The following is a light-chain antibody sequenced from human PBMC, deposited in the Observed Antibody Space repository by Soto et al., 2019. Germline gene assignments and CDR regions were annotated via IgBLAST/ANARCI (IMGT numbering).Light chain of an antibody. J-gene: IGKJ5*01. Sequence: DIQMTQSPSSLSASLGDRGTIACRVSRTINSYLNWYQQKPGKAPKSLIYAASNLQSGVPSRFSGSGSGTDFTFTISSLQPEDIATYYCQQYDNLPPFTFGQGTRLEI. CDR2: AAS. CDR1: RTINSY. CDR3: QQYDNLPPFT. V-gene: IGKV1-33*01.